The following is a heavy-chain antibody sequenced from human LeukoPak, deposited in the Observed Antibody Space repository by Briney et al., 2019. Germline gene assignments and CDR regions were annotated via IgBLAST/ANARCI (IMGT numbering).Heavy chain of an antibody. D-gene: IGHD5-12*01. CDR2: ISHSGST. V-gene: IGHV4-34*01. Sequence: SGPLSLTCAVSGGSFSGYYWSWIRQPPGKGLEWIGEISHSGSTYYSPSLKSRVTISVDTSKNQFSLNLSSVTAADTAVYYCARALVRATMVWYFDLWGRGTLVTVST. J-gene: IGHJ2*01. CDR3: ARALVRATMVWYFDL. CDR1: GGSFSGYY.